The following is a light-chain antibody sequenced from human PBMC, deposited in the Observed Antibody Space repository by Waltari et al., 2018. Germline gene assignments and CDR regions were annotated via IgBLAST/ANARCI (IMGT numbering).Light chain of an antibody. Sequence: QSALTQPASVSGSPGQSITISCIGTSSDIGGYNYVSWYQQHPGKAPKVMIYNVNNRPSGVSARFSGSKAGNTASLTVSGLQAEDEADYFCCLYASSYTPFFVFGTGTKLTVL. CDR3: CLYASSYTPFFV. V-gene: IGLV2-14*03. CDR2: NVN. J-gene: IGLJ1*01. CDR1: SSDIGGYNY.